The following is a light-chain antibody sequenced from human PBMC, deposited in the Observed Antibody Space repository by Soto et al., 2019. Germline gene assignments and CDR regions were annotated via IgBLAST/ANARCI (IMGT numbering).Light chain of an antibody. Sequence: DTVMTQSPDSLAVSLGERATINCKSSQSVLRSSDNKHYLAWYQQKPGQPPKLLTYWASTRESGVTDRFSGSGSGSDFTNTINSRQAEDVAVYYWHEYSTTPNTIGQGTRLEIK. CDR3: HEYSTTPNT. J-gene: IGKJ5*01. CDR2: WAS. V-gene: IGKV4-1*01. CDR1: QSVLRSSDNKHY.